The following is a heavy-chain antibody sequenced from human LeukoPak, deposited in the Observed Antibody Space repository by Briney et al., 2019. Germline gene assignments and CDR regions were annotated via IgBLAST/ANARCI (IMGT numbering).Heavy chain of an antibody. CDR2: IYHSGST. D-gene: IGHD2-15*01. CDR3: ARDRSYCSGGSCSYYFDY. CDR1: GYSISSGYY. Sequence: PSETLSLTCTVSGYSISSGYYWGWIRPPPVKGLEWIGSIYHSGSTYYNPSLKSRVTISVDTSKNQFSLKLSSVTAADTAVYYCARDRSYCSGGSCSYYFDYWGQGTLVTVSS. J-gene: IGHJ4*02. V-gene: IGHV4-38-2*02.